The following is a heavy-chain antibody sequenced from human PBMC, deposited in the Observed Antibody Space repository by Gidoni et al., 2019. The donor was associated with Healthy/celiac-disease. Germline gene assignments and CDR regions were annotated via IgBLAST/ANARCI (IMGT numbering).Heavy chain of an antibody. V-gene: IGHV4-34*01. CDR2: IKHSGST. CDR1: GGSFCGYY. D-gene: IGHD4-17*01. Sequence: QVQLQQWGAGLSKPSETLSLTCAVYGGSFCGYYWSWIRRPPGKGLEWIGEIKHSGSTNYNQSLKSRVTISVDTSKNQFSVKLRSVTAADTAVYYCARGRRYGGNSGSFDYWGQGTLVTVSS. CDR3: ARGRRYGGNSGSFDY. J-gene: IGHJ4*02.